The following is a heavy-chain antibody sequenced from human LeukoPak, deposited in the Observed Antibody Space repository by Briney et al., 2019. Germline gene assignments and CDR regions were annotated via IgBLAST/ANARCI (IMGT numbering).Heavy chain of an antibody. CDR3: ARGPEMATTSPSYYFDY. CDR1: GGSISSSNW. V-gene: IGHV4-4*02. J-gene: IGHJ4*02. Sequence: PSETLSLTCAVSGGSISSSNWWSWVRQPPGKGLEWIGEIYHSGSTNYNPSLKSRVTISVDTSKNQFSLKLSSVTAADTAVYYCARGPEMATTSPSYYFDYWGQGTLVTVSS. CDR2: IYHSGST. D-gene: IGHD5-24*01.